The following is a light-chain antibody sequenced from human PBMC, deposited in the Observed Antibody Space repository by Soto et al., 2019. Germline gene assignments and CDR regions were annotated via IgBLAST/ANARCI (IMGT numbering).Light chain of an antibody. Sequence: QSVLTQPPSASGTPGQRVTISCSGSSSNLGSNTVNWYQQLPGTAPKLLIYSNNQRPSGVPDRSSGSKSGTSASLAISGLQSEDEADYYCAAWDDSLNGLVFGTGTKVTVL. CDR3: AAWDDSLNGLV. V-gene: IGLV1-44*01. CDR2: SNN. CDR1: SSNLGSNT. J-gene: IGLJ1*01.